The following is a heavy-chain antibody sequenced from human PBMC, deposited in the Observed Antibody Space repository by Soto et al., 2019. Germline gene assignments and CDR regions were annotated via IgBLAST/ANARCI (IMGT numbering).Heavy chain of an antibody. CDR1: GGSISSYY. CDR2: IYYSGST. D-gene: IGHD5-18*01. V-gene: IGHV4-59*08. Sequence: PSETLSLTCTVSGGSISSYYWSWIRQPPGKGLEWIGYIYYSGSTNYNPSLKSRVTISVDTSKNQFSLKLSSVTAADTAVYYCARPRHPRGYSYGSVGGGMDVWGQGTTVTVSS. J-gene: IGHJ6*02. CDR3: ARPRHPRGYSYGSVGGGMDV.